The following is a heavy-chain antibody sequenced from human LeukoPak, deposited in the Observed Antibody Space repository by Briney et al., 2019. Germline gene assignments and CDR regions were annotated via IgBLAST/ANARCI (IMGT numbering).Heavy chain of an antibody. CDR1: GGSFSGYY. Sequence: PSETLSLTCAVYGGSFSGYYWSWLRQPPGKGLEWIGEINHSGSTNYNPSLKSRVTISVDTSKNQFSLKLSSVTAADTAVYYCARESSSGYSYGYDYYYMDVWGKGTTVTVSS. CDR2: INHSGST. V-gene: IGHV4-34*01. D-gene: IGHD5-18*01. J-gene: IGHJ6*03. CDR3: ARESSSGYSYGYDYYYMDV.